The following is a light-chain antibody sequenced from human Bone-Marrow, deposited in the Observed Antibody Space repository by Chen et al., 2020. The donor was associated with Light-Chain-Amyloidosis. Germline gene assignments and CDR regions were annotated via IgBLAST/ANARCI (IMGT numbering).Light chain of an antibody. CDR2: EVT. Sequence: QSALTQPASLSGSPGQSITISCPGTSSDVGGDNHVSWYQQHPDKAPKLMIYEVTNRPSWVPDRFSGSKSDNTAPLTISGLQTEDEADYFCSSYTITNTLVFGSGTRVTVL. J-gene: IGLJ1*01. CDR1: SSDVGGDNH. CDR3: SSYTITNTLV. V-gene: IGLV2-14*01.